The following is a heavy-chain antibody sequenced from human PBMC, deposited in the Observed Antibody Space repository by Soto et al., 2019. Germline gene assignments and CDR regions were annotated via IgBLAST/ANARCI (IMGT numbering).Heavy chain of an antibody. CDR2: ISSSSSYI. V-gene: IGHV3-21*01. D-gene: IGHD5-18*01. CDR3: AKDKWDTAMVLVDY. CDR1: GFTFSSYS. Sequence: GGSLRLSCAASGFTFSSYSMNWVRQAPGKGLEWVSSISSSSSYIYYAESVKGRITISRDNAKNSLFLQVNSLRAEDTAVYYCAKDKWDTAMVLVDYWGQGTLVTVSS. J-gene: IGHJ4*02.